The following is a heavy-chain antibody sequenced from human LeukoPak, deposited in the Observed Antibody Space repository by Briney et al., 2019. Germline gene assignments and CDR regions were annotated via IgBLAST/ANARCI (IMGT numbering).Heavy chain of an antibody. J-gene: IGHJ4*02. CDR3: ARDPGSPRYCSSTSCYLYY. CDR1: GFTFDDYG. D-gene: IGHD2-2*01. V-gene: IGHV3-20*04. Sequence: PGGSLRLSCAASGFTFDDYGMSWVRQAPGKRLEWVSGINWNGGSTGYADSVKGRFTISRDNAKNSLYLQMNSLRAEDTALYYCARDPGSPRYCSSTSCYLYYWGQGTLVTVSS. CDR2: INWNGGST.